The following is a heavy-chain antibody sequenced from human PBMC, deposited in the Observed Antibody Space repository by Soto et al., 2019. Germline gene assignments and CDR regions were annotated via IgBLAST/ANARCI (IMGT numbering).Heavy chain of an antibody. CDR1: GFTFSSYG. CDR3: AKDYGDSPKVGLLFYY. J-gene: IGHJ4*02. D-gene: IGHD4-17*01. CDR2: ISYDGSNK. V-gene: IGHV3-30*18. Sequence: GSLRLSCAASGFTFSSYGMHWVRQAPGKGLEWVAVISYDGSNKYYADSVKGRFTISRDNSKNTLYLQMNSLRAEDTAVYYCAKDYGDSPKVGLLFYYWGQGTLVTVSS.